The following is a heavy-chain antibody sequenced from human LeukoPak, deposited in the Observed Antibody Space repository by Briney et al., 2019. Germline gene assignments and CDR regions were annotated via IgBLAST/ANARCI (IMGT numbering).Heavy chain of an antibody. V-gene: IGHV3-48*01. CDR2: ISSSSSTI. J-gene: IGHJ4*02. CDR1: GFTFSSYA. CDR3: ARGNRWLQFSPLDY. D-gene: IGHD5-24*01. Sequence: GGSLRLSCAASGFTFSSYAMSWVRQAPGKGLEWVSYISSSSSTIYYADSVKGRFTISRDNAKNSLYLQMNSLRAEDTAVYYCARGNRWLQFSPLDYWGQGTLVTVSS.